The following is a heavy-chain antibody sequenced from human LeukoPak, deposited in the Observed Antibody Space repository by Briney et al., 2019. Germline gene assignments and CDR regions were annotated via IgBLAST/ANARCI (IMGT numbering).Heavy chain of an antibody. CDR2: ISGSGGST. CDR1: GFTFSRYA. CDR3: AKITAANVWGTYCFDY. D-gene: IGHD3-16*01. Sequence: GGALRLSCAASGFTFSRYAMSWVRQAPGKGLEGVSGISGSGGSTYYADSVKGGFTISRENSKNTLYMQMNRLREEDTAVYNCAKITAANVWGTYCFDYWGQGTLVTVSS. J-gene: IGHJ4*02. V-gene: IGHV3-23*01.